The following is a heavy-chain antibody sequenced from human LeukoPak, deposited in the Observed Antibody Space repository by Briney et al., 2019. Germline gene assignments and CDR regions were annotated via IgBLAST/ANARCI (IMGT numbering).Heavy chain of an antibody. J-gene: IGHJ3*02. D-gene: IGHD1-26*01. V-gene: IGHV3-11*01. CDR1: GFTFSDYY. Sequence: GGSLRLSCAASGFTFSDYYMSWIRQAPGKGLEWVSYISSSGSTIYYADSVKGRFTISRDNAKNSLYLQMNSLRAEDTAVCYCARRSYYGAFDIWGQGTMVTVSS. CDR3: ARRSYYGAFDI. CDR2: ISSSGSTI.